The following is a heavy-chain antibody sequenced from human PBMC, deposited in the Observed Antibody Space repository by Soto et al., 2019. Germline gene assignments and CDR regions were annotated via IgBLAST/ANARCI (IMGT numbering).Heavy chain of an antibody. CDR1: GFTVSSNY. CDR3: ASYSYGLYYVDY. D-gene: IGHD5-18*01. V-gene: IGHV3-53*02. J-gene: IGHJ4*02. Sequence: EVQLVETGGGLIQPGGSLRLSCAASGFTVSSNYMSWVRQAPGKGLEWVSVIYSGGSTYYADSVKGRFTISRDNSKNTLYLQMNSLRAEDTAVYYCASYSYGLYYVDYWGQGTLVTVSS. CDR2: IYSGGST.